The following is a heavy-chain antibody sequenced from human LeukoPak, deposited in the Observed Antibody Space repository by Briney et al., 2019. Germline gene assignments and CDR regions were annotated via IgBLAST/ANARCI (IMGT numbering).Heavy chain of an antibody. J-gene: IGHJ4*02. V-gene: IGHV3-72*01. D-gene: IGHD2-21*02. Sequence: GGSLRLSCAVSGFTFSDHYMDWVRQAPGKGLEWVGRIRNKANSYTTEYAASVRGRFTISRDDSKNSLYLQMNSLKTEDTAVYYCVRVGLANCGGDCSSWGQGTLATVSS. CDR3: VRVGLANCGGDCSS. CDR1: GFTFSDHY. CDR2: IRNKANSYTT.